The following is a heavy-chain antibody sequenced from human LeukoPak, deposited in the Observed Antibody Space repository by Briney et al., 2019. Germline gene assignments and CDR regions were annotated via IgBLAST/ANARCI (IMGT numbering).Heavy chain of an antibody. CDR2: IIPIFGTA. CDR3: ARGYGYCSGGSCYSEYFQH. J-gene: IGHJ1*01. Sequence: ASVKVSCKASGGTFSSYAISWVRQAPGQGLEWMGGIIPIFGTANYAQKFQGRVTITADESTSTAYMELSSLRSEDTGVYYCARGYGYCSGGSCYSEYFQHWGQGTLVTVSS. D-gene: IGHD2-15*01. CDR1: GGTFSSYA. V-gene: IGHV1-69*13.